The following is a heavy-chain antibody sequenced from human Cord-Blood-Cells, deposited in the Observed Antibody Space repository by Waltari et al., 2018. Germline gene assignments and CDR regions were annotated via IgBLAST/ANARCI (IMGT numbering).Heavy chain of an antibody. J-gene: IGHJ4*02. CDR1: GGSFSGYY. Sequence: QVQLQQWGAGLLKPSETLSRPCAVYGGSFSGYYWSWLRQPPGKGLEWIGEINHSGRPNYNPSLKSRVTISVDTSKNQFSLKLSSVTAADTAVYYCARSSSIAARGWDYWGQGTLVTVSS. CDR2: INHSGRP. CDR3: ARSSSIAARGWDY. V-gene: IGHV4-34*01. D-gene: IGHD6-6*01.